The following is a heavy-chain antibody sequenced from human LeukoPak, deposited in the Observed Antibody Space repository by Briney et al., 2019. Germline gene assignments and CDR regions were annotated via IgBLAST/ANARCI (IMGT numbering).Heavy chain of an antibody. J-gene: IGHJ4*02. D-gene: IGHD3-10*01. V-gene: IGHV3-48*01. CDR3: AKSGSGSYSRYYFDY. Sequence: GGSLRLSCAASGFTFSSFSMNWVRQAPGKGLEWVSFITGSSSTIYYADSVKGRFTISRDNAKNSLYLQMNSLRAEDTAVYYCAKSGSGSYSRYYFDYWGQGTLVTVSS. CDR2: ITGSSSTI. CDR1: GFTFSSFS.